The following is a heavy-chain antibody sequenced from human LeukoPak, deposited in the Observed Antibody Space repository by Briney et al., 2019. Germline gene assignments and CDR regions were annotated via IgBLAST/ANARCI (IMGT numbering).Heavy chain of an antibody. J-gene: IGHJ4*02. V-gene: IGHV3-30-3*01. CDR2: ISYDGSSK. CDR3: ARDKTDYGNYYFDY. Sequence: SCKASGGTFSSYTMHWVRQAPGKGLEWVAVISYDGSSKYYGDSVKGRFTISRDNSKNTLYLQMNSLRTEDTAVYYCARDKTDYGNYYFDYWGQGTLVTVSS. CDR1: GGTFSSYT. D-gene: IGHD4-11*01.